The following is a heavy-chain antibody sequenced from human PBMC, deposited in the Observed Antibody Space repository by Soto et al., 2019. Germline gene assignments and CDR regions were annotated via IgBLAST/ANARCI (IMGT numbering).Heavy chain of an antibody. J-gene: IGHJ6*02. CDR2: INPNSGGT. D-gene: IGHD3-10*01. V-gene: IGHV1-2*04. CDR3: ARGGSLWFGELSAYYYGMDV. Sequence: GESLNISCKGSGYSFSNYWIGLVRQAPGQGLEWMGWINPNSGGTNYAQKFQGWVTMTRDTSISTAYMELSRLRSDDTAVYYCARGGSLWFGELSAYYYGMDVWGQGTTVTVSS. CDR1: GYSFSNYW.